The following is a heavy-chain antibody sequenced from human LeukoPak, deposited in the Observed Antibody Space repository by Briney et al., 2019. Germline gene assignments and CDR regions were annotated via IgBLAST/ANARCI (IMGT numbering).Heavy chain of an antibody. CDR2: ISGSGGST. Sequence: GGSLRLSCAASGFTFSSYAMSWVRQAPGKGLEWVSAISGSGGSTYYADSVKGRFTISRDNAENSLYLQMNSLRAEDTAVYYCARGAGRVSDCWGQGTLVTVSS. D-gene: IGHD3-10*01. CDR3: ARGAGRVSDC. CDR1: GFTFSSYA. J-gene: IGHJ4*02. V-gene: IGHV3-23*01.